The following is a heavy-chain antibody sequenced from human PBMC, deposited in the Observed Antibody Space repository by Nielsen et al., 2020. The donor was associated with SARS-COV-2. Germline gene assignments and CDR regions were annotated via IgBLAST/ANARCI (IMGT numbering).Heavy chain of an antibody. CDR1: GGSIISNNW. D-gene: IGHD7-27*01. Sequence: SAPLSLTCAVSGGSIISNNWWSCVRHPPRKGLVWIWELYHRVRTNYSPSLKTRVTISVDNSKNQFSLELRSVTAADTAVYYCARDCSCGLGSSPSYYFDYWGQGTLVTVSS. CDR2: LYHRVRT. CDR3: ARDCSCGLGSSPSYYFDY. V-gene: IGHV4-4*02. J-gene: IGHJ4*02.